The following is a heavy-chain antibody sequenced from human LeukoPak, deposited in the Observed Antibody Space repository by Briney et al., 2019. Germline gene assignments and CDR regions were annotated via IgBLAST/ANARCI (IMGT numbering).Heavy chain of an antibody. J-gene: IGHJ4*02. D-gene: IGHD6-13*01. CDR2: FSYSGST. V-gene: IGHV4-39*02. CDR1: GDSISSSSFY. CDR3: ATAAAIPAAVY. Sequence: SETLSLTCTVSGDSISSSSFYWGWIRQPPGKGLEWIGSFSYSGSTYYNTSLKSRVTISVDTSKNHFSLKLSSVTAADTAVYYCATAAAIPAAVYWGQGTLVTVSS.